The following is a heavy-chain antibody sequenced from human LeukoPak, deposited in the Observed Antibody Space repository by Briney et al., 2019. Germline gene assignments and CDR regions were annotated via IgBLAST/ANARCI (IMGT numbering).Heavy chain of an antibody. Sequence: ASVKVFCKASGGTFSSYAISWVRQAPGQGLEWMGGIIPIFGTANYAQKFQGRVTITADESTSTAYMELSSLRSEDTAVYYCAREVYGAHDYWGQGTLVTVSS. J-gene: IGHJ4*02. CDR2: IIPIFGTA. CDR3: AREVYGAHDY. V-gene: IGHV1-69*13. D-gene: IGHD1-14*01. CDR1: GGTFSSYA.